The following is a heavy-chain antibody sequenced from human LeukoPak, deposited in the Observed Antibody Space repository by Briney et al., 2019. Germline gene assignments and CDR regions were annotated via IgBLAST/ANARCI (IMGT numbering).Heavy chain of an antibody. J-gene: IGHJ4*02. Sequence: GGSLRLSCAASGFTFDDYAMHWVRQAPGKGLEWVSLISGDGGSTYYADSVKGRFTISRDNSKNSLYLQMNSLRTEDNALYYCAKEPNGYSSSWYDYWGQGTLVTVSS. V-gene: IGHV3-43*02. CDR3: AKEPNGYSSSWYDY. CDR1: GFTFDDYA. CDR2: ISGDGGST. D-gene: IGHD6-13*01.